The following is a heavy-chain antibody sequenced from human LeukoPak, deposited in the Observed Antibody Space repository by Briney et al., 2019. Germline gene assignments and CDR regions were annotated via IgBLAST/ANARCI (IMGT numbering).Heavy chain of an antibody. CDR2: IYYTGST. CDR1: GGSISSYY. Sequence: SETLSLTCTVSGGSISSYYWSWIRQPPGKGLKWIGYIYYTGSTKYNPSLKSRVTISVDTSKNQFSLKLSSVTAADTAVYYCARDTGRYYMDVWGKGTTVTISS. D-gene: IGHD3-10*01. J-gene: IGHJ6*03. CDR3: ARDTGRYYMDV. V-gene: IGHV4-59*01.